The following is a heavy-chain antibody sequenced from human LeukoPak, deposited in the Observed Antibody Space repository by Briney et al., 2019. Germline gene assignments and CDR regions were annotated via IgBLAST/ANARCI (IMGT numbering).Heavy chain of an antibody. CDR3: ARRRVRVVTAIYYMDV. Sequence: PSETLSLTCTVSGGSISSSSYYWGWIRQPPGKGLEWIGSIYYSGSTYYNPSLKSRVTISVDTSKNQFSLKLSSVTAADTAVYYCARRRVRVVTAIYYMDVWGKGTTVTISS. V-gene: IGHV4-39*01. CDR2: IYYSGST. CDR1: GGSISSSSYY. J-gene: IGHJ6*03. D-gene: IGHD2-21*02.